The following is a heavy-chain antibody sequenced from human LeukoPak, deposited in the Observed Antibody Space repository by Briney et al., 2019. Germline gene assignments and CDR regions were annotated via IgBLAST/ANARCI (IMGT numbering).Heavy chain of an antibody. J-gene: IGHJ6*03. CDR1: GHTFTGYY. CDR2: INPNSGGT. CDR3: ARSKEGIFGVVIIYYYYYMDV. Sequence: ASVKVSCKASGHTFTGYYMHWVRQAPGQGLEWMGWINPNSGGTNYAQKFQGRVTMTRDTSISTAYMELSRLRSDDTAVYYCARSKEGIFGVVIIYYYYYMDVWGKGTTVTVSS. D-gene: IGHD3-3*01. V-gene: IGHV1-2*02.